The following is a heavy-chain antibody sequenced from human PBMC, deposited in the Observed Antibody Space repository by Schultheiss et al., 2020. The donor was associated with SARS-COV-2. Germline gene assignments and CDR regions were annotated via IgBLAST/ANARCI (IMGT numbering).Heavy chain of an antibody. V-gene: IGHV3-21*03. CDR3: ARDAVVVGSFSFYYYYGMDV. J-gene: IGHJ6*02. D-gene: IGHD3-22*01. CDR1: GFTFSSYS. CDR2: ISGSGGST. Sequence: GGSLRLSCAASGFTFSSYSMNWVRQAPGKGLEWVSAISGSGGSTYYADSVKGRFTISRDNAKNSLYLQMNSLRAEDTAVYYCARDAVVVGSFSFYYYYGMDVWGQGTTVTVSS.